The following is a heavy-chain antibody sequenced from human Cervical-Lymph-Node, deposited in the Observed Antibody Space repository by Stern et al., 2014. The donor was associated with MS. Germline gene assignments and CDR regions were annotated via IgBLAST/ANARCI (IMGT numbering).Heavy chain of an antibody. V-gene: IGHV1-46*01. D-gene: IGHD3-16*01. Sequence: VPLVQSGPEVKKPGASVMVSCKTSGYTFTNYYIHWVRQAPGQGLEWMGIINPNGSVTASAQKFQGRLTMTRYTSTTTVYMRLITLTSEDTAMYYCTRAVGGVGREWGQGTLVFVSS. CDR1: GYTFTNYY. CDR2: INPNGSVT. J-gene: IGHJ4*02. CDR3: TRAVGGVGRE.